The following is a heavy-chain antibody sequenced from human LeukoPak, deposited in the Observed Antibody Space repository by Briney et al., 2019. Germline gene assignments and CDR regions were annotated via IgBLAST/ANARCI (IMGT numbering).Heavy chain of an antibody. V-gene: IGHV3-48*03. D-gene: IGHD1-1*01. CDR2: ISSSGSTI. CDR3: ARDRKLEPGDYYYGMDV. CDR1: GFTFRSYE. Sequence: PGGSLRLSCAASGFTFRSYEMNWVRQAPGKGLEWVSYISSSGSTIYYADSVKGRFTISRENAKNSLYLQMNSPRAEDTAVYYCARDRKLEPGDYYYGMDVWGQGATVTVSS. J-gene: IGHJ6*02.